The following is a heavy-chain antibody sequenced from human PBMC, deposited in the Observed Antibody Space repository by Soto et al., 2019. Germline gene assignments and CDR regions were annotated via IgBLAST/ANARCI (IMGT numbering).Heavy chain of an antibody. V-gene: IGHV3-11*05. CDR2: ISSSSDYT. D-gene: IGHD6-19*01. CDR3: AIDMVYRGGWDIFDY. Sequence: QVQLVESGGGLVKPGGSLRLSCAASGFSFSDYYMSWIRQAPGKGLEWVSYISSSSDYTNYADSVKGRFTISRDNAKNSLYLQMNSLRAEDTAVYYCAIDMVYRGGWDIFDYWGQGTLVTVSS. J-gene: IGHJ4*02. CDR1: GFSFSDYY.